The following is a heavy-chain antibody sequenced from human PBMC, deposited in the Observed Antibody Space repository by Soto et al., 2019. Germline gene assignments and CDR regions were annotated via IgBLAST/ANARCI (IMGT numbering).Heavy chain of an antibody. J-gene: IGHJ4*02. CDR1: GFTFSSYG. V-gene: IGHV3-33*01. Sequence: SLRLSCAASGFTFSSYGMHWFRQAPGKGLEWVAVIWYDGSNKYYADSVKGRFTISRDNSKNTLYLQMNSLRAEDTAVYYCARDANYYDSSGPPYWGQGTLVTVSS. D-gene: IGHD3-22*01. CDR2: IWYDGSNK. CDR3: ARDANYYDSSGPPY.